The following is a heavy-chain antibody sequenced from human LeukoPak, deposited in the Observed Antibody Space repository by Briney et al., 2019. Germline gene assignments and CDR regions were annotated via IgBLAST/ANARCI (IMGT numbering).Heavy chain of an antibody. J-gene: IGHJ4*02. CDR1: GVAFSSYA. V-gene: IGHV3-23*01. Sequence: GGSLRLSCAVSGVAFSSYAMSWGRQPPGKGLEWVSVISRRDDYTYYADSVKGRFTISTDNSKNTLYLQMNTLRAEDTAVYYCANDYRSGSFHDFWGQGTLVTVSS. D-gene: IGHD3-10*01. CDR2: ISRRDDYT. CDR3: ANDYRSGSFHDF.